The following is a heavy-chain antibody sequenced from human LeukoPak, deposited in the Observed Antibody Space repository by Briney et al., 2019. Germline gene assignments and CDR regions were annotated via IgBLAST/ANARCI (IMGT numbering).Heavy chain of an antibody. D-gene: IGHD6-13*01. CDR1: GYTFTSYG. J-gene: IGHJ4*02. V-gene: IGHV1-18*01. Sequence: ASVKVSCKASGYTFTSYGISWVRQAPGQGLEWMGWISAYNGNTNYAQKLQGRVTMTTDTSTSTAYMELSSLRSEDTAVYYCARAGPAYSSSWYNTYWGQGTLVTVSS. CDR3: ARAGPAYSSSWYNTY. CDR2: ISAYNGNT.